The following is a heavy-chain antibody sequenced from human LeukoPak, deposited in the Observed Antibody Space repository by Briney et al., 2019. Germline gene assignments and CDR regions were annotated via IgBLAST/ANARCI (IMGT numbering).Heavy chain of an antibody. D-gene: IGHD4-17*01. CDR1: GGSFSGYY. CDR3: ASTTTMTTGLAFDY. CDR2: INHSGST. J-gene: IGHJ4*02. V-gene: IGHV4-34*01. Sequence: PSETLSLTCAVYGGSFSGYYWSWIRQPPGKGLEWIGEINHSGSTNYNPSLKSRVTISVDTSKNQFSLKLSSVTAADTAVYYCASTTTMTTGLAFDYWGQGALVTVSS.